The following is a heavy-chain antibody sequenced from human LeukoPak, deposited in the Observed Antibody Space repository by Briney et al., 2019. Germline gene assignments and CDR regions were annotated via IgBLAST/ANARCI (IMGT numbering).Heavy chain of an antibody. D-gene: IGHD1-26*01. Sequence: SETLSLTCAVYGRSFSGYYWSWIRQPPGKGLEWIGEINHSGSTNYNPSLKSRVTISVDTSKNQFSLKLSSVTAADTAVYYCARDSNVGATEGYWGQGTLVTVSS. V-gene: IGHV4-34*01. CDR1: GRSFSGYY. CDR2: INHSGST. J-gene: IGHJ4*02. CDR3: ARDSNVGATEGY.